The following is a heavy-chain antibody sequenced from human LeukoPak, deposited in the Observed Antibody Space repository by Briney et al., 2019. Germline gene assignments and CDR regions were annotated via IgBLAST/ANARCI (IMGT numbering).Heavy chain of an antibody. CDR3: AKDSYGDR. V-gene: IGHV3-30*18. CDR1: GFTFSSYG. J-gene: IGHJ4*02. D-gene: IGHD4-17*01. Sequence: PGGSLRLSCAASGFTFSSYGMHWVRQAPGKGLEWVAVISYDGSNKYYADSVKGRFTISRDNSKNTLYLQMNSLRAEDTAVYYCAKDSYGDRWGQGTLVTVSS. CDR2: ISYDGSNK.